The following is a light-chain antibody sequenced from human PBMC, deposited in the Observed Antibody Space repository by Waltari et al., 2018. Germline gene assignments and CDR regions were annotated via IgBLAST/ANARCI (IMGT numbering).Light chain of an antibody. CDR1: QSFGRTY. J-gene: IGKJ1*01. CDR3: QQYGTSPWT. Sequence: DIVLTQSPGNLSLSPGESATLSCRASQSFGRTYLAWYQQKPGQAPRLLIYDTSSRGTGIPDRFSGSGSGTDFTLTISRLEPEDFAVYYCQQYGTSPWTFGQGTKVEIK. CDR2: DTS. V-gene: IGKV3-20*01.